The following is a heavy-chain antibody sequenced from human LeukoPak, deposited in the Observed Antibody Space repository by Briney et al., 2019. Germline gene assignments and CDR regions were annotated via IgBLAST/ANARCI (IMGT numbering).Heavy chain of an antibody. V-gene: IGHV4-39*01. CDR1: GGSISSSSYY. D-gene: IGHD3-22*01. Sequence: SETLSLTCTVSGGSISSSSYYWGWIRQPPGKGLEWIVSIYYSGSTYYNPSLKSRVTISVDTSKNPFSLKLSSVTAADTAVYYCARLGSGYHLDYWGQGTLVTVSS. CDR3: ARLGSGYHLDY. J-gene: IGHJ4*02. CDR2: IYYSGST.